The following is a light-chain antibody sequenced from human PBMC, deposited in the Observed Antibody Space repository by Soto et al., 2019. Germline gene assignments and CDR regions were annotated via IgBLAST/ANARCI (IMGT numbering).Light chain of an antibody. V-gene: IGLV2-23*03. CDR3: CSYAGSSTFV. Sequence: QSALTQPASVSGSPGQSITISFTGTSSDVGSYNLVSWYQQHPGKGPKLMIYEGSKRPSGVSNRFSGSKSGNTASLTISGLQAEDEADYYCCSYAGSSTFVFGTGTKLTVL. CDR2: EGS. CDR1: SSDVGSYNL. J-gene: IGLJ1*01.